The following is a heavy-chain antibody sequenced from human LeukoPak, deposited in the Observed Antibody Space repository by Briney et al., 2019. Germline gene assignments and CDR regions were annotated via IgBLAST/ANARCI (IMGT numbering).Heavy chain of an antibody. CDR1: GFSLSTSGMC. Sequence: SGPTLVNPTQTLILTCTFSGFSLSTSGMCATWIRQPPGKALEWLARIDWDDDKYYSRSLKTRLTISTDTSKNQVVLTMTNMDPVDTATYYCAHTGHYYDSSNANWHFDLWGRGTLVTVSS. CDR3: AHTGHYYDSSNANWHFDL. CDR2: IDWDDDK. J-gene: IGHJ2*01. D-gene: IGHD3-22*01. V-gene: IGHV2-70*11.